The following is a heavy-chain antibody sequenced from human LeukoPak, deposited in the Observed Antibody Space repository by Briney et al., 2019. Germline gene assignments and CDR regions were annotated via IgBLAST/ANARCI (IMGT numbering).Heavy chain of an antibody. CDR3: ARDRGIDAFDI. Sequence: SETLSLTCTVSGYSISSGYYWGWIRQPPGKGLEWIGSIYYSGSTYYNPSLKSRVTISVDTSKNHFSLKLSSVTAADTAVYYCARDRGIDAFDIWGQGTMVTVSS. J-gene: IGHJ3*02. CDR2: IYYSGST. CDR1: GYSISSGYY. V-gene: IGHV4-38-2*02. D-gene: IGHD3-16*01.